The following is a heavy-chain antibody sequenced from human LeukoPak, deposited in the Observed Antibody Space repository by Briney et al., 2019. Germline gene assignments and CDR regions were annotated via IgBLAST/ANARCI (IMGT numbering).Heavy chain of an antibody. CDR1: GFIFSSYA. CDR3: ARDGGRWQPGVY. D-gene: IGHD5-24*01. Sequence: GGSLRLSCAASGFIFSSYAMSWVRQAPGKGLEWVAVVSHDGNTKYYADSVKGRFTVSKDDSKNTLYLQMNSLRAEDTAVYFCARDGGRWQPGVYWGQGTLVTVSS. J-gene: IGHJ4*02. V-gene: IGHV3-30-3*01. CDR2: VSHDGNTK.